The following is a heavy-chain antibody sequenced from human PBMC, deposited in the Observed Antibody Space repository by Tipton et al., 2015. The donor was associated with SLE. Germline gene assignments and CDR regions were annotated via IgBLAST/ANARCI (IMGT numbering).Heavy chain of an antibody. V-gene: IGHV5-51*03. CDR1: GYSITNYW. D-gene: IGHD6-25*01. CDR2: IYPGDSDT. J-gene: IGHJ3*02. CDR3: AARGGSGPTGDAFDI. Sequence: QLVQSGPEVKKPGESLKISCKGSGYSITNYWIGWLRQMPGKGLEWMGIIYPGDSDTRYSPSFQGQVTISADKSINTAYLQWSSLKASDSAMYFCAARGGSGPTGDAFDIWGQGTMVTVSS.